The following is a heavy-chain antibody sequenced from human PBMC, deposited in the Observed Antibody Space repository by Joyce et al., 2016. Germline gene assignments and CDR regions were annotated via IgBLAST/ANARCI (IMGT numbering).Heavy chain of an antibody. Sequence: EVQLVQSGGEVKKPGESLRISCKGVGYSFPSYWLGWVRQMPGKGLELMGISNPEDSDTRYSPSFQGQVTISVDRSIKTAHLRWGSLRASDTAIYYCARSAVRGTLSPFFDYWGQGSLVTVSS. V-gene: IGHV5-51*01. J-gene: IGHJ4*02. CDR3: ARSAVRGTLSPFFDY. D-gene: IGHD3-16*01. CDR2: SNPEDSDT. CDR1: GYSFPSYW.